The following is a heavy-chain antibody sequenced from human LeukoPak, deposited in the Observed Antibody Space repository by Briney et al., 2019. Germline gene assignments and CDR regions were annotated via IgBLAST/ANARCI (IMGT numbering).Heavy chain of an antibody. J-gene: IGHJ4*02. CDR2: IYTSGST. Sequence: SETLSLTCTVSGGSISSYYWSWIRQPAGKGLEWIGRIYTSGSTDYNPSLKSRVTMSVDTSKNQFSLKLSSVTAADTAVYYCARGKAEAGTQDYWGQGTLVTVSS. CDR1: GGSISSYY. D-gene: IGHD6-19*01. V-gene: IGHV4-4*07. CDR3: ARGKAEAGTQDY.